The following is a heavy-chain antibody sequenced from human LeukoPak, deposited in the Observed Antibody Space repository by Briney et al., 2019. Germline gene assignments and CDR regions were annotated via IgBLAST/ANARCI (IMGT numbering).Heavy chain of an antibody. CDR2: INHSGST. V-gene: IGHV4-34*01. Sequence: PSETLSLTCAVYGGSFSGYYWSWIRQPPGKGLEWIGEINHSGSTNYNPSLKSRVTTSVDTSKNQFSLKLSSVTAADTAVYYCARGGDNWNYGWFDPWGQGTLVTVSS. CDR3: ARGGDNWNYGWFDP. J-gene: IGHJ5*02. CDR1: GGSFSGYY. D-gene: IGHD1-7*01.